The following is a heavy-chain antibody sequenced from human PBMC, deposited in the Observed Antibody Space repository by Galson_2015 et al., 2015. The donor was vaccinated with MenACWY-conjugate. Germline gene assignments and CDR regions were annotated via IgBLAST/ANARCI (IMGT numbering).Heavy chain of an antibody. CDR2: ISAYNGNT. CDR3: AREDTMVRGGYYYYYMDV. D-gene: IGHD3-10*01. V-gene: IGHV1-18*01. Sequence: SVKVSCKASGYTFTSYGISWVRQAPGQGLEWMGWISAYNGNTNCAQKLQGRVTMTTDTSTSTAYMELRSLRSDDTAVYYCAREDTMVRGGYYYYYMDVWGKGTTVTVSS. CDR1: GYTFTSYG. J-gene: IGHJ6*03.